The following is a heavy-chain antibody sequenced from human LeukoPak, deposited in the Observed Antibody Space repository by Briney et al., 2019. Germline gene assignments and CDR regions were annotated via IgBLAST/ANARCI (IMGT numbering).Heavy chain of an antibody. J-gene: IGHJ5*02. D-gene: IGHD2-2*01. V-gene: IGHV4-59*01. CDR2: IYYSGST. Sequence: SETLSLTCTVSGGSISSYYWSWIWQPPGKGLEWIGYIYYSGSTNYNASLTNRVTISVDTSKNQFSLNLRSVTAADTAVYYCAREGYASNWYADWGQGTLVTVSS. CDR3: AREGYASNWYAD. CDR1: GGSISSYY.